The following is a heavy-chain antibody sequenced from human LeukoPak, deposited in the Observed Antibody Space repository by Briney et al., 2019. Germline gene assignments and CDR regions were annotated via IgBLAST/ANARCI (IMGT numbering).Heavy chain of an antibody. J-gene: IGHJ4*02. V-gene: IGHV4-39*01. CDR2: IYYSGST. CDR1: GGSISSSSYY. CDR3: ATDQTRDFDY. Sequence: SETLSLTCTVSGGSISSSSYYRGWIRQPPGKGLEWIGSIYYSGSTYYNPSLKSRVTISVDTSKNQFSLKLSSMTAADTAVYYCATDQTRDFDYWGQGTLVTVSS.